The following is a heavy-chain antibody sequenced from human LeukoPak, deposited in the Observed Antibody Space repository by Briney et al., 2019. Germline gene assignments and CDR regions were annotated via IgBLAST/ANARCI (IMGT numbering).Heavy chain of an antibody. J-gene: IGHJ1*01. CDR3: ARRRYYDSTGYLE. CDR1: GGFISSSSYY. CDR2: IYYSRST. Sequence: SETLSLTCTISGGFISSSSYYWGWIRQPPGKGLEWIGDIYYSRSTYYNPALKSRVSMSIDTSKNQFSLELRSVAAADTALYYCARRRYYDSTGYLEWGQGTLVTVTS. V-gene: IGHV4-39*01. D-gene: IGHD3-22*01.